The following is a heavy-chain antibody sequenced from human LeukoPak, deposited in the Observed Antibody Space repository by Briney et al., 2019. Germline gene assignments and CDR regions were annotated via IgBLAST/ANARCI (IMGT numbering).Heavy chain of an antibody. D-gene: IGHD3-22*01. CDR3: ARLSTDSSGYYYVWWFDP. CDR2: ISAYNGNT. V-gene: IGHV1-18*01. J-gene: IGHJ5*02. CDR1: GYTFTSYG. Sequence: ASVKVSCKASGYTFTSYGISWVRQAPGQGLEWMGWISAYNGNTNYAQKLQGRVTMTTDTSTSTAYMELRSLRSDDTAVYYCARLSTDSSGYYYVWWFDPWGPGTLVTVSS.